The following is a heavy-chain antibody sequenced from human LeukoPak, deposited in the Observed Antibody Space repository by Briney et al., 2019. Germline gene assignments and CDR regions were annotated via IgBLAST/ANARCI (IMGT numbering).Heavy chain of an antibody. CDR1: GGSFSGYY. J-gene: IGHJ4*02. CDR2: INHSGST. V-gene: IGHV4-34*01. D-gene: IGHD2-2*01. CDR3: AREPIGCSSTSCSRPPFDY. Sequence: KPSETLSLTCAVYGGSFSGYYWSWIRQPPGKGLEWIGEINHSGSTNYNPSLKSRVTISVDTSKNQSSLKLSSVTAADTAVYYCAREPIGCSSTSCSRPPFDYWGQGTLVAVSS.